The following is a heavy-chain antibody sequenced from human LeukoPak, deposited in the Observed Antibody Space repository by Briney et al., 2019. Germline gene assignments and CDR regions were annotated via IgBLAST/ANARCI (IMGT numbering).Heavy chain of an antibody. Sequence: SQTLSLTCAISGDSVSNNRAAWNWIRQSPSRGLEWLGRTYYRSKWFNDYATSVKSRMAINPDTSKNQFSLQLNSVTPEDTAVYYCARDSGYDYYYYHGVDVWGQGTSVTVAS. CDR1: GDSVSNNRAA. CDR2: TYYRSKWFN. V-gene: IGHV6-1*01. J-gene: IGHJ6*02. CDR3: ARDSGYDYYYYHGVDV. D-gene: IGHD5-12*01.